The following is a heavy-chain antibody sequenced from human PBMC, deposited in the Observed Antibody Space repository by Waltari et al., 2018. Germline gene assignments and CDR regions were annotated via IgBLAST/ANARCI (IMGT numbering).Heavy chain of an antibody. V-gene: IGHV3-21*01. CDR3: ATGGWGFYFDY. CDR1: QFSISTYN. J-gene: IGHJ4*02. Sequence: VQLVESGGGLVKPGGSLRLSCVASQFSISTYNMNWVRQAPGKGLEWVASLSSDSNTIHYADSVKGRFTISRDNAKNSLYLQMNSLRAEDTAVYYCATGGWGFYFDYWGQGTLVTVSS. D-gene: IGHD7-27*01. CDR2: LSSDSNTI.